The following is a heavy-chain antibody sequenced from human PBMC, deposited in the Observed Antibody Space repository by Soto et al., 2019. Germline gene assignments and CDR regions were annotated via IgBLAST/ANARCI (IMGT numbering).Heavy chain of an antibody. D-gene: IGHD3-22*01. V-gene: IGHV2-70*01. Sequence: SGPTLVNPTQTLTLTCPLSGFSLSTRGMCVSWIRQPPGQALDWRGLIDWDDDKYYSTSRKTRLTIXKDTSKNQVVLTMTNMDPVGTATYYCARIRDYSDSSGYYFASRYFDYSGQGTRVTVSS. J-gene: IGHJ4*02. CDR2: IDWDDDK. CDR1: GFSLSTRGMC. CDR3: ARIRDYSDSSGYYFASRYFDY.